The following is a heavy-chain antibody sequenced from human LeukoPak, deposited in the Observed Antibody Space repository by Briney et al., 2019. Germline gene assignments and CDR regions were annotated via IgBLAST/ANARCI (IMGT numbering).Heavy chain of an antibody. J-gene: IGHJ3*02. D-gene: IGHD6-6*01. CDR2: ISGSGGST. V-gene: IGHV3-23*01. CDR1: GLTFSDAW. Sequence: PGGSLRLSCVLSGLTFSDAWMSWVRQAPGKGLEWVSAISGSGGSTYYADSVKGRFTISRDNSKNTLYLQMNSLRAEDTAVYYCAKDYRIAARRGNAFDIWGQGTMVTVSS. CDR3: AKDYRIAARRGNAFDI.